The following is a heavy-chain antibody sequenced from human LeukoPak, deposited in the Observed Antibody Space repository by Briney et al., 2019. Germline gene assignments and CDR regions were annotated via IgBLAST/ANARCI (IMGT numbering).Heavy chain of an antibody. CDR3: AKPVVLVPNYYYYMDV. CDR2: INGRGDNI. D-gene: IGHD2-15*01. CDR1: RFSGFIFSNA. J-gene: IGHJ6*03. Sequence: GGSLRLSCAASRFSGFIFSNAWMYWVRQAPGKGLEWVSGINGRGDNIYYADSLNGRFTISRDNSKNTLYLQMNSLRAEDTAVYYCAKPVVLVPNYYYYMDVWGKGTTVTVSS. V-gene: IGHV3-23*01.